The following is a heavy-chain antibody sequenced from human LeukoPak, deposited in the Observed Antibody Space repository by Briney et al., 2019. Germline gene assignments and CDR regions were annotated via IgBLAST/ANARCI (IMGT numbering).Heavy chain of an antibody. D-gene: IGHD3-3*02. CDR1: GYTFTGYY. J-gene: IGHJ6*03. CDR2: INPKRGDT. CDR3: ASGRTIFYYYMDV. V-gene: IGHV1-2*02. Sequence: ASVKVSCKASGYTFTGYYMHWVRQAPGQWLEWMGWINPKRGDTNYAQKFQGRVTMTRDTSISTVYMELSRLRSDDTAIYYCASGRTIFYYYMDVWGKGTTVTISS.